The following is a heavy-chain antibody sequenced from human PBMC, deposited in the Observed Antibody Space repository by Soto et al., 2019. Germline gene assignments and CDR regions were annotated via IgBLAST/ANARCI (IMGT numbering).Heavy chain of an antibody. CDR2: ISTSGSTI. CDR3: AAFKFRRVWSDS. J-gene: IGHJ4*02. D-gene: IGHD3-16*01. Sequence: QVQLVESGGGLVRPGGSLRLSCAASGFTFNDYYMTWIRQAPGKGLEWLSYISTSGSTIFYADSVKGRFTISRDNAKNSLFLQMNSLRPEDTALYFCAAFKFRRVWSDSWGQGTLVTVSS. CDR1: GFTFNDYY. V-gene: IGHV3-11*01.